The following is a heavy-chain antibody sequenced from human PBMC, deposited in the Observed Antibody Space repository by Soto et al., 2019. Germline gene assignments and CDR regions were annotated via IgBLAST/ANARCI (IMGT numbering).Heavy chain of an antibody. V-gene: IGHV4-59*01. Sequence: SETLSLTCTVSGGSISSYYWSWIRQPPGKGLEWIGYMYNTGSTVYNPSFKSRVTISVDTSKNQFSLKLNSVAAADTAVYYCARDLWGYCGTDCYPLDVWGQGTTVTVSS. D-gene: IGHD2-21*02. CDR3: ARDLWGYCGTDCYPLDV. J-gene: IGHJ6*02. CDR2: MYNTGST. CDR1: GGSISSYY.